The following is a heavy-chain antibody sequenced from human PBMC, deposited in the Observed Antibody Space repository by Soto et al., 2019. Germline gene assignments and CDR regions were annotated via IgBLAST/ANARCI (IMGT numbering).Heavy chain of an antibody. Sequence: PGGSLRLSCATSGFSFNDYAMYWVRQAPGQGLEWVAIISSDGHHQFYLDNLRGRFTVSRDNSKNTLYLQMNSLRPEDTAVYYCSRGTYYPQSSGLHADYWGPGTVVTVYS. V-gene: IGHV3-30*03. CDR3: SRGTYYPQSSGLHADY. D-gene: IGHD3-22*01. CDR2: ISSDGHHQ. CDR1: GFSFNDYA. J-gene: IGHJ4*02.